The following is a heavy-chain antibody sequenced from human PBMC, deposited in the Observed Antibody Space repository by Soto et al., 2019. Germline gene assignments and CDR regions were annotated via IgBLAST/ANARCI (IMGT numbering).Heavy chain of an antibody. CDR1: GYSFSNYG. Sequence: QVQLVQSGAEVKKPGASVRVSCAASGYSFSNYGISWVRQAPGQVLEWMGWISPYNGNTRGTQKFPDRLTMTTEPYTSTVFMELRSLTSDDTAIYYCERDLAQWAYTQGYGSHGGQGTLVTVSS. D-gene: IGHD6-19*01. CDR2: ISPYNGNT. J-gene: IGHJ4*02. CDR3: ERDLAQWAYTQGYGSH. V-gene: IGHV1-18*01.